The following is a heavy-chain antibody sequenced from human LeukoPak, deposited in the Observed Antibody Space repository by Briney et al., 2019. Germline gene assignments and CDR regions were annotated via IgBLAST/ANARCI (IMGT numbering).Heavy chain of an antibody. D-gene: IGHD4-17*01. J-gene: IGHJ5*02. CDR1: GFTFSSYC. CDR3: ARGVNGDSRFDP. CDR2: INTDGSST. V-gene: IGHV3-74*01. Sequence: GGSLRLSCAASGFTFSSYCMHWVRQAPGKGLVWVSRINTDGSSTTYAGSVKGRFTISRDNAKNTLYLQMNSLRAEDTAVYYCARGVNGDSRFDPWGEGTLVTVSS.